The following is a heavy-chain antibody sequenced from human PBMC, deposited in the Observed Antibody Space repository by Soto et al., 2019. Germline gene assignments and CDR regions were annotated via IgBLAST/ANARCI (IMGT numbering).Heavy chain of an antibody. Sequence: GGSLRLSCAASGFTVSSNYMSWVRQAPGKGLEWVSVIYSGGSTYYADSVKGRFTISRHNSKNTLYLQMNSLRAEDTAVYYCARDLRPTADAFDIWGQGTMVTVSS. CDR1: GFTVSSNY. V-gene: IGHV3-53*04. J-gene: IGHJ3*02. CDR3: ARDLRPTADAFDI. CDR2: IYSGGST.